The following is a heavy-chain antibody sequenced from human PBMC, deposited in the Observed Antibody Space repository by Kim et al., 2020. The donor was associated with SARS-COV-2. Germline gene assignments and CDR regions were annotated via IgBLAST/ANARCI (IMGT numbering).Heavy chain of an antibody. CDR2: INTNTGNP. D-gene: IGHD3-10*01. CDR1: GYTFTNYA. CDR3: ARDLTLRLGELLFP. Sequence: ASVKVSCKASGYTFTNYAMNWVRQAPGQGLEWMGWINTNTGNPTYAQGFTGRFVFSLDTSVSTAYLQISSLKAEDTAVYYCARDLTLRLGELLFPWGQGTLVTVSS. J-gene: IGHJ4*02. V-gene: IGHV7-4-1*02.